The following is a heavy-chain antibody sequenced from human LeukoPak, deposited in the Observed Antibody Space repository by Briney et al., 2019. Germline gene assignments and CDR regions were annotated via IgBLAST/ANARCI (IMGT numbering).Heavy chain of an antibody. Sequence: SETLSLTCTVSGGSISSYYWSWIRQPAGKGLEWIGRIYTSGSTNYNPSLKSRVTMSVDTSKNQFSLKLSSVTAADTAVYYCARERYYYDSSGYYYVLDYWGQGTLVTVSS. D-gene: IGHD3-22*01. CDR3: ARERYYYDSSGYYYVLDY. J-gene: IGHJ4*02. CDR2: IYTSGST. CDR1: GGSISSYY. V-gene: IGHV4-4*07.